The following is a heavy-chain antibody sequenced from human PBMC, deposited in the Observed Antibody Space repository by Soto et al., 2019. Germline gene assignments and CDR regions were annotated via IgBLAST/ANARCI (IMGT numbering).Heavy chain of an antibody. J-gene: IGHJ4*02. Sequence: EMQLVESGGGLVQPGGSLRLSCAASGFTFDDYAMHWVRQGPGKGLEWVSSISWNSGDIVYADSVKGRFTISRDNPKNSLFLQMNRLGVENTAFYYCAKDIDWGGGRNIWYYFDSWGLGTLVTVSS. CDR2: ISWNSGDI. D-gene: IGHD3-16*01. V-gene: IGHV3-9*01. CDR3: AKDIDWGGGRNIWYYFDS. CDR1: GFTFDDYA.